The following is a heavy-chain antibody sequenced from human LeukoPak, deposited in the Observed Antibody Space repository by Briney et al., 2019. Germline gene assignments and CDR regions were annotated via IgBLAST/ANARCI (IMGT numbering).Heavy chain of an antibody. CDR3: ARPYNWNSNWYFDL. J-gene: IGHJ2*01. Sequence: GGSLRLSCAVSGITLSNYGMSWVRQAPGKGLEWVAGISDSGGRTNYADSVKGRFTISRDNPRNTLYLQMNSLRAEDTAVYYCARPYNWNSNWYFDLWGRGTLVTVSS. D-gene: IGHD1-7*01. V-gene: IGHV3-23*01. CDR2: ISDSGGRT. CDR1: GITLSNYG.